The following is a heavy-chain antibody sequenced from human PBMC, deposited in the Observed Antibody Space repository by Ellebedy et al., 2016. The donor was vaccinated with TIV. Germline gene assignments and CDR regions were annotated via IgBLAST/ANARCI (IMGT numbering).Heavy chain of an antibody. CDR1: GGSSSGYY. J-gene: IGHJ6*02. D-gene: IGHD2-2*01. Sequence: SETLSLTXAVYGGSSSGYYWSWIRQPPGKGLEWIGEINHSGSTNYNPSLKSRVTISVDTSKNQFSLKLSSVTAADTAVYYCERGGYQLLAYYYYGMDVWGQGTTVTVSS. CDR2: INHSGST. CDR3: ERGGYQLLAYYYYGMDV. V-gene: IGHV4-34*01.